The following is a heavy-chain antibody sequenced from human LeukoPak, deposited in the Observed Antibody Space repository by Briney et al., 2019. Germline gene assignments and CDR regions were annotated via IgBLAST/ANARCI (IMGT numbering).Heavy chain of an antibody. CDR3: AREQLWTLYYFDY. V-gene: IGHV3-30*19. CDR2: ISYDGSNK. J-gene: IGHJ4*02. CDR1: GFTFSTYG. Sequence: GRSLRLSCAASGFTFSTYGMHWVRQAPGKGLEWVAVISYDGSNKYYADSVKGRFTISRDNSKNTLYLQMNSLRAEDTAVYYCAREQLWTLYYFDYWGQGTLVTVSS. D-gene: IGHD5-18*01.